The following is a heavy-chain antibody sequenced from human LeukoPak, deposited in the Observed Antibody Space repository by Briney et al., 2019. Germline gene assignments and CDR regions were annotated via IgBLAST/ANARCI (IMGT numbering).Heavy chain of an antibody. D-gene: IGHD3-22*01. Sequence: GASVKVSCKASGGTFSSYAISWVRQAPGQGLEWMGRIIPILGIANYAQKFQGRVTITADKSTSTAYMELSSLRSEDTAVYYCARDGPLRLLLLGAFDIWGQGTMVTVSS. CDR2: IIPILGIA. CDR1: GGTFSSYA. V-gene: IGHV1-69*04. CDR3: ARDGPLRLLLLGAFDI. J-gene: IGHJ3*02.